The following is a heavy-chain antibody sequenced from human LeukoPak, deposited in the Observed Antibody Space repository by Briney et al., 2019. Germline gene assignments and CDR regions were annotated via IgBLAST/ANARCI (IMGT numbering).Heavy chain of an antibody. J-gene: IGHJ4*02. D-gene: IGHD3-22*01. CDR2: IYHSGST. CDR1: GYSISSGYY. CDR3: ARSPATMIVEDPFDY. Sequence: PSETLSLTCAVSGYSISSGYYWGWIRPPPGKGRGWSGSIYHSGSTYYNPSLKSRVTISVDTPKNQFSLKLSSVTAADTAVYYCARSPATMIVEDPFDYWGQGTLVTVSS. V-gene: IGHV4-38-2*01.